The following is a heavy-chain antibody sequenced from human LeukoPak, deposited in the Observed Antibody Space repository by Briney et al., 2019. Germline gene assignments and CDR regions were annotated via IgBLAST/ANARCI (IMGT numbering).Heavy chain of an antibody. CDR3: ASLGSSTVTLDY. Sequence: GGSLRLSCAASGFTFSSYSMNWVRQAPGKGLEWVSSISSSSSYIYYADSVKGRFTISRDNAKNSLYLQMNSLRAEDTAVYYCASLGSSTVTLDYWGQGTLVTVSS. CDR1: GFTFSSYS. V-gene: IGHV3-21*01. CDR2: ISSSSSYI. D-gene: IGHD4-17*01. J-gene: IGHJ4*02.